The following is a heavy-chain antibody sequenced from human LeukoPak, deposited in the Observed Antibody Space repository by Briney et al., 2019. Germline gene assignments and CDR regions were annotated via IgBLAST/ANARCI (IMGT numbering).Heavy chain of an antibody. CDR3: ARDWERDYYYGMDV. CDR1: GGSFSGYY. CDR2: IYTSGST. D-gene: IGHD3-16*01. V-gene: IGHV4-4*07. J-gene: IGHJ6*02. Sequence: SETLSLTCAVYGGSFSGYYWSWIRQPAGKGLEWIGRIYTSGSTNYNPSLKSRVTMSVDTSKNQFSLKLSSVTAADTAVYYCARDWERDYYYGMDVWGQGTTVTVSS.